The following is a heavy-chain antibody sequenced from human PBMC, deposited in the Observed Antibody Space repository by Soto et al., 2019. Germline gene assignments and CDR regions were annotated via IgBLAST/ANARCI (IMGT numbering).Heavy chain of an antibody. V-gene: IGHV4-34*01. CDR1: GGSFSGYY. J-gene: IGHJ3*02. Sequence: SETLSVTCAVYGGSFSGYYWSWSRQPPGKGLEWIGEINHSGSTNYNPSLKSRVTISVDTSKNQFSLKLSSVTAADTAVYYCARGRRYDSSGYSSDAFDIWGQGTMIT. CDR2: INHSGST. CDR3: ARGRRYDSSGYSSDAFDI. D-gene: IGHD3-22*01.